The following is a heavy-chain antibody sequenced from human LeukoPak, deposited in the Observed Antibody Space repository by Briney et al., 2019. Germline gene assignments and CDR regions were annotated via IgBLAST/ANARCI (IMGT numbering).Heavy chain of an antibody. D-gene: IGHD1-26*01. CDR3: ARGPPYSGSYHTPDY. V-gene: IGHV1-46*01. J-gene: IGHJ4*02. Sequence: ASVKVSCKASGYTFTSYYMHWVRQAPGQGLEWMGIINPSGGSTSYAQRFQGRVTMTRDMSTSTVYMELSSLRSEDTAVYYCARGPPYSGSYHTPDYWGQGTLVTVSS. CDR1: GYTFTSYY. CDR2: INPSGGST.